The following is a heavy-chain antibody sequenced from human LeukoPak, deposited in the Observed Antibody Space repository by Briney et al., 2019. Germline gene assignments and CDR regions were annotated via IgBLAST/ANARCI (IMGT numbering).Heavy chain of an antibody. J-gene: IGHJ4*02. CDR2: ISYSGST. D-gene: IGHD4-17*01. Sequence: SETLSLTCTVSGGSISSSYYYWGWIRQPPGKGLEWIGSISYSGSTNYNPSLNSRVTISVDTSKNQFSLKLSSVTAADTAVYYCARLRRGLGAYWGQGTLVTVSS. V-gene: IGHV4-39*01. CDR3: ARLRRGLGAY. CDR1: GGSISSSYYY.